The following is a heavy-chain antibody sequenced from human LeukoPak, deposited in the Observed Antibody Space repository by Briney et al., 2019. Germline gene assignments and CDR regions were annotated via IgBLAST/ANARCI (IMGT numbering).Heavy chain of an antibody. Sequence: GGSLRLSCEASGFTFSSYGMNWVRQAPGKGLEWVSYINTGSDSIYYADSVKGRFTISRDNSKNTLYLQMNSLRAEDTAVYYCAREYYDSSGLDAFDIWGQGTMVTVSS. CDR2: INTGSDSI. V-gene: IGHV3-48*04. CDR3: AREYYDSSGLDAFDI. CDR1: GFTFSSYG. J-gene: IGHJ3*02. D-gene: IGHD3-22*01.